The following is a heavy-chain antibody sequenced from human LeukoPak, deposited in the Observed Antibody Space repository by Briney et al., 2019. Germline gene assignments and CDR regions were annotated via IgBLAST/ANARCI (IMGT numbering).Heavy chain of an antibody. J-gene: IGHJ6*02. V-gene: IGHV3-66*01. CDR2: IYSGGST. CDR3: ARDDQPPYYYYGMDV. Sequence: GGSLRLSCAASGFTVSSNYMSWVRRAPGKGLEWVSVIYSGGSTYYADSVKGRFTISRDNSKNTLYLQMNSLRAEDTAVYYCARDDQPPYYYYGMDVWGQGTTVTVSS. CDR1: GFTVSSNY.